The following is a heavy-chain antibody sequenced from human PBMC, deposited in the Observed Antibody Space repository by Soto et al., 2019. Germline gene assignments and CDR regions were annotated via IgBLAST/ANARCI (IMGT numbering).Heavy chain of an antibody. Sequence: SGGSLRLSCAASGFTFSSYEMNWVRQAPGKGLEWVSYISSSGSTIYYADSVKGRFTISRDNAKNSLYLQMNSLRAEDTAVYYCARELIVVVPGDRWFDPWGQGTLVTVSS. V-gene: IGHV3-48*03. CDR1: GFTFSSYE. J-gene: IGHJ5*02. CDR2: ISSSGSTI. CDR3: ARELIVVVPGDRWFDP. D-gene: IGHD2-2*01.